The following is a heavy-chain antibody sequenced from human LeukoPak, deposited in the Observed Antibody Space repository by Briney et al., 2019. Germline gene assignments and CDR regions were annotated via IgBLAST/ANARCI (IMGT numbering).Heavy chain of an antibody. J-gene: IGHJ4*02. CDR1: GGSISSGGYY. CDR3: ARDRGDGYNSGYFEY. D-gene: IGHD5-24*01. V-gene: IGHV4-30-2*01. Sequence: SQTLSLTCTVSGGSISSGGYYWSWIRQPPGKGLEWIGYIYHSGSTYYNPSLKSRVTISVDTSKNQFSLKLSSVTAADTAVYYCARDRGDGYNSGYFEYWGQGTLVTVSS. CDR2: IYHSGST.